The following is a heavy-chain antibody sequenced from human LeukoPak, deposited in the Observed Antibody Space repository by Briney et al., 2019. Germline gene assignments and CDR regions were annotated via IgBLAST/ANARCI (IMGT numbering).Heavy chain of an antibody. CDR3: ARGRGDYYDSSGSPVYYYYYYYMDV. V-gene: IGHV1-69*13. D-gene: IGHD3-22*01. J-gene: IGHJ6*03. CDR1: GGTLNNYA. Sequence: ASVKVSCKASGGTLNNYAISWVRQAPGQGLEWMGGLIPVFDAANYAQKFQGRVTITADESTSTAYMELSSLRSEDTAVYYCARGRGDYYDSSGSPVYYYYYYYMDVWGKGTTVTISS. CDR2: LIPVFDAA.